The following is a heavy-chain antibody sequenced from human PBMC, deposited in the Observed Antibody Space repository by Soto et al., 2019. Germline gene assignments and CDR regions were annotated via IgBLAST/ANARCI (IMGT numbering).Heavy chain of an antibody. D-gene: IGHD3-22*01. Sequence: GGSLRLSCAASGFTFSSYSMNWVRQAPGKGLEWVSSISSSSSYIYYADSVKGRFTISRDNAKNSLYLQMNSLRAEDTAVYYRARDSDDSSGCFDYWGQGTLVTVSS. V-gene: IGHV3-21*01. CDR2: ISSSSSYI. CDR3: ARDSDDSSGCFDY. CDR1: GFTFSSYS. J-gene: IGHJ4*02.